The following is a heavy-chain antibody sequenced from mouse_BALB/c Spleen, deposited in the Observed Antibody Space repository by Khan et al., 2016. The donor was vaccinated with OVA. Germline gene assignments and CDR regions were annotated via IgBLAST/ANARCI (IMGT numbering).Heavy chain of an antibody. V-gene: IGHV2-2*02. Sequence: QVQLKESGPGLVQPSQSLSITCTVSGFSLANYSVHWVRQSPGKGLEWLGVIWSAGSTDYTAAFMFRLTIHKDNSRSNVFSKMNSLQPNDTAIYYCARRGYAYGRAALFAYWGQGTLVTVSA. D-gene: IGHD2-2*01. CDR3: ARRGYAYGRAALFAY. CDR1: GFSLANYS. CDR2: IWSAGST. J-gene: IGHJ3*01.